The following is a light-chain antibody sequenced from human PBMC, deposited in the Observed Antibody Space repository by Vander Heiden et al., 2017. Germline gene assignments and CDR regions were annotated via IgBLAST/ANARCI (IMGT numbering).Light chain of an antibody. J-gene: IGKJ3*01. CDR3: QQYYSTLAT. V-gene: IGKV4-1*01. Sequence: DIVMTQSPASLAASLGERAIMKCKSSKSVLYSYDNKNYLAWYQQKPGKPPKLLIYWASTWESGVPDRFSGSGSGTDFTLTIGSLQAEDVAVYYCQQYYSTLATFGPGTKVDIK. CDR1: KSVLYSYDNKNY. CDR2: WAS.